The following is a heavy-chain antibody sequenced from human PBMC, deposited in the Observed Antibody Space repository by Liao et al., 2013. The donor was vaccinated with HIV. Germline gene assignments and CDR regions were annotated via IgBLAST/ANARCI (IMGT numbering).Heavy chain of an antibody. Sequence: QVQLQQWGAGLLKPSETLSLTCGVYGGSLTNYYWTWLRQIPGKGLEWIGEISHSRTTNYNPSLKSRVTISLDTCKNDFSLQLRSVTAADTAVYYCARQPIPLPGXPASLEXYSFDIWGQGTTVIVSS. CDR2: ISHSRTT. CDR3: ARQPIPLPGXPASLEXYSFDI. CDR1: GGSLTNYY. V-gene: IGHV4-34*02. J-gene: IGHJ3*02. D-gene: IGHD2-21*01.